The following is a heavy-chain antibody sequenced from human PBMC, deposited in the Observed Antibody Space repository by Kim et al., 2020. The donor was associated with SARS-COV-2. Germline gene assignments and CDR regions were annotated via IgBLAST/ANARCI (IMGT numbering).Heavy chain of an antibody. Sequence: RFTISRDNSKNTLYLQMNSLRAEDTAVYYCAKAVAATWVGEYYYYYGMDVWGQGTTVTVSS. CDR3: AKAVAATWVGEYYYYYGMDV. D-gene: IGHD2-15*01. J-gene: IGHJ6*02. V-gene: IGHV3-23*01.